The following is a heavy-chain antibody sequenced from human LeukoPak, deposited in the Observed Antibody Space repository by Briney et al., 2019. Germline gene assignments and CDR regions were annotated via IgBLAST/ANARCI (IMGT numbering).Heavy chain of an antibody. J-gene: IGHJ4*02. CDR3: AAADATTESGFDY. D-gene: IGHD4-17*01. Sequence: ASVKVSCKASAYIFTRYHIHWVRQAPGQGLEWRGILNRSGGGTSYAQKCQGRVTMTSDTPTSTVYMELSSRRSEDTAVYYCAAADATTESGFDYWGQGTLVTVSS. CDR2: LNRSGGGT. V-gene: IGHV1-46*01. CDR1: AYIFTRYH.